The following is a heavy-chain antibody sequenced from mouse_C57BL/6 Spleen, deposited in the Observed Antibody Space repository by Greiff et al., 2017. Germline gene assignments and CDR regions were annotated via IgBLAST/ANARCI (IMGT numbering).Heavy chain of an antibody. CDR3: ARGDYYGSSYVGWYFDV. CDR1: GYTFTSYW. V-gene: IGHV1-69*01. CDR2: IDPSDSYT. Sequence: VQLQQPGAELVMPGASVKLSCKASGYTFTSYWMHWVKQRPGQGLEWIGEIDPSDSYTNYNQKFKGKTTLTVDKSSSTAYMQLSSLTSEDSAVYYCARGDYYGSSYVGWYFDVWGTGTTVTVSS. D-gene: IGHD1-1*01. J-gene: IGHJ1*03.